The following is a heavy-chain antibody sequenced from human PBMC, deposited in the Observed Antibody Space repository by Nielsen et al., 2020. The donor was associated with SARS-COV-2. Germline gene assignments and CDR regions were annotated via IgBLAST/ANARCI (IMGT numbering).Heavy chain of an antibody. CDR1: GFTFSSYG. CDR3: ARDGGYSGYARFDY. D-gene: IGHD5-12*01. CDR2: IWYDGSDK. Sequence: GGSLRLSCAASGFTFSSYGMHWVRQAPGKGLEWVAVIWYDGSDKYYRDSVKGRFTISRDNSKNTLYLQMNSLRAEDTAVYYCARDGGYSGYARFDYWGQGTLVTVSS. V-gene: IGHV3-33*01. J-gene: IGHJ4*02.